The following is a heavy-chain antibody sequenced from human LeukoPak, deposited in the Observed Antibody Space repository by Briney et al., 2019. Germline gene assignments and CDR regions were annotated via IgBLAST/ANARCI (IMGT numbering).Heavy chain of an antibody. J-gene: IGHJ4*02. CDR1: GFTFSSYA. D-gene: IGHD3-10*01. CDR2: ISGSGGST. V-gene: IGHV3-23*01. CDR3: LPMVERTFDY. Sequence: GGSLRLSCAASGFTFSSYAMSWVGQAPGKGLEWVSGISGSGGSTYYADSVKGRFTISRDNSKNTLYLQMNSLRAEDTAVYYCLPMVERTFDYWGRGTLVTVSS.